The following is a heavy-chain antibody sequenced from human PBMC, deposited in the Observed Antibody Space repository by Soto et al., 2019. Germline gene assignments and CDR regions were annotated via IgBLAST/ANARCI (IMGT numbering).Heavy chain of an antibody. CDR2: ISYDGSNK. CDR1: GFTFSSYA. V-gene: IGHV3-30-3*01. Sequence: QVQLVESGGGVVQTGRSLRLSCAASGFTFSSYAMHWVRQAPGKGLEWVAVISYDGSNKYYADSVKGRFTISRDNSKNTLYLQMNSLRAEDTAVYYCARDSYYYYGMDVWGQGTTVTVSS. J-gene: IGHJ6*02. CDR3: ARDSYYYYGMDV.